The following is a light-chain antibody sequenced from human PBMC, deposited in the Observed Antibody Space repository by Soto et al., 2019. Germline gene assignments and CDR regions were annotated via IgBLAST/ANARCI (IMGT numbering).Light chain of an antibody. CDR3: QQRHMWPIT. CDR1: QSFRGL. J-gene: IGKJ5*01. V-gene: IGKV3-11*01. Sequence: EVVFTQSPVTLSLSPGEIATLWCVASQSFRGLLACYQQKPGQAPSLLIYDSYNRATGIPPRFSGSGSGTDFTLTISSLEPEDSAVYYCQQRHMWPITFGQGTRLE. CDR2: DSY.